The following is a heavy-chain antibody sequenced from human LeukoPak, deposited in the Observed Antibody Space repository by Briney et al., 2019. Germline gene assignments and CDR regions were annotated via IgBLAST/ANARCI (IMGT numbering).Heavy chain of an antibody. Sequence: GGSLRLSCAASGFTVSSNYMSWVRQAPGKGLEWVSVIYSGGSTYYADSVTGRFTISRDNSKNTLYLQMNSLRAEDTAVYYCAREPKGGGYFDYWGQGTLVTVSS. D-gene: IGHD3-16*01. J-gene: IGHJ4*02. CDR1: GFTVSSNY. V-gene: IGHV3-66*01. CDR2: IYSGGST. CDR3: AREPKGGGYFDY.